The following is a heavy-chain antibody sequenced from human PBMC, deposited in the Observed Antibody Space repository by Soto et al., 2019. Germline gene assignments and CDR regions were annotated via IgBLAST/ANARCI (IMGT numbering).Heavy chain of an antibody. D-gene: IGHD3-3*01. Sequence: ASVKVSCKASGYTFTSYGISWVRQAPGQGLEWMGWISAYNGNTNYAQKLQGRVTMTTDTSTSTAYMELRSLRSDNTAVYNCAIDVYDFWSGYYKGRDYYGMDVWGQGTTVTVSS. CDR3: AIDVYDFWSGYYKGRDYYGMDV. CDR2: ISAYNGNT. V-gene: IGHV1-18*01. CDR1: GYTFTSYG. J-gene: IGHJ6*02.